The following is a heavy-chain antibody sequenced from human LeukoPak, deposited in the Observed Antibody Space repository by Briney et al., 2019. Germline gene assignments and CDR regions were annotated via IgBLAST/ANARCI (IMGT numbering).Heavy chain of an antibody. CDR2: ISGSGGST. CDR1: GFTFSSYA. J-gene: IGHJ4*02. CDR3: AKVATTVTTRNYYFDY. D-gene: IGHD4-17*01. V-gene: IGHV3-23*01. Sequence: GGSLRLSCAASGFTFSSYAMSWVRQAPGKGLEWVSAISGSGGSTYYADSVKGRFTISRDNSKNTLYLQMNSLRAEDTAVYYCAKVATTVTTRNYYFDYWGQGTLVTVSS.